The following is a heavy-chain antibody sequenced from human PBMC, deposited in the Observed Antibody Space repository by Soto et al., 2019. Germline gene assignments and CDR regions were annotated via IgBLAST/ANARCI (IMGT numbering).Heavy chain of an antibody. CDR3: ARGRVYGDYYYYYYMDV. Sequence: PSETLSLTCAVYGGSFSGYYWSWIRQPPGKGLEWIGEINHSGSTNYNPSLKSRVTISVDTSKNQFSLKLSSVTAADTAVYYCARGRVYGDYYYYYYMDVWGKGTTVTVSS. J-gene: IGHJ6*03. V-gene: IGHV4-34*01. CDR2: INHSGST. CDR1: GGSFSGYY. D-gene: IGHD4-17*01.